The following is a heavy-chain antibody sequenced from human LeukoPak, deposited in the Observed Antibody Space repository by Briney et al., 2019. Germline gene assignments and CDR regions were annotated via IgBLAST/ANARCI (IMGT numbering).Heavy chain of an antibody. Sequence: PSETLSLTCTVSGGSISSGSYYWSWIRQPAGKGPEWIGRIHTSGSTNYNPPLKSRVTISVDTSKNQFSLNLSSVTAADTAVYYCARGMVTTDRYYFDYWGQGTLVTVSS. CDR3: ARGMVTTDRYYFDY. D-gene: IGHD4-17*01. V-gene: IGHV4-61*02. CDR2: IHTSGST. CDR1: GGSISSGSYY. J-gene: IGHJ4*02.